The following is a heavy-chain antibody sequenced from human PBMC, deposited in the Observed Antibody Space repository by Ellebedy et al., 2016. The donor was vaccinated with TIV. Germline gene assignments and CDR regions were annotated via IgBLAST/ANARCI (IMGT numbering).Heavy chain of an antibody. CDR1: GGPISSYY. CDR2: IYYSGST. CDR3: ARQMGNGVVEPGVHNWFDP. Sequence: SETLSLXCTVSGGPISSYYWSWIRQPPGKGLEWFGYIYYSGSTNYNPSLKSRVTMTRDTSITTAFMELSRLKFDDTAVYYCARQMGNGVVEPGVHNWFDPWGQGTLVTVSS. D-gene: IGHD2-8*01. V-gene: IGHV4-59*08. J-gene: IGHJ5*02.